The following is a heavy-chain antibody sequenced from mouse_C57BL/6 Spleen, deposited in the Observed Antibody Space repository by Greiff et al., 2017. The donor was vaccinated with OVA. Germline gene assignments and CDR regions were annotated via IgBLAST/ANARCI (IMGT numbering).Heavy chain of an antibody. CDR3: ASPDGYYAFAY. J-gene: IGHJ3*01. D-gene: IGHD2-3*01. CDR2: ISNGGGST. CDR1: GFTFSDYY. V-gene: IGHV5-12*01. Sequence: EVKVVESGGGLVQPGGSLKLSCAASGFTFSDYYMYWVRQTPEKRLEWVAYISNGGGSTYYPDTVKGRFTISRDNAKNTLYLQMSRLKSEDTAMYYCASPDGYYAFAYWGQGTLVTVSA.